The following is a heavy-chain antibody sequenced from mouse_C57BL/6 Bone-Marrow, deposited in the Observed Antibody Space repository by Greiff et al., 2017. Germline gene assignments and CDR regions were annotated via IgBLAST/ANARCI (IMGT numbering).Heavy chain of an antibody. Sequence: EVQGVASEGGLVQPGSSMKLSCTASGFTFSDYYMAWVRQVPEKGLEWVANINYDGSSTYYLDSLKSRFIISRDNAKNILYLQMSSLKSEDTATYYCARVVATDGWYFDVWGTGTTGTVSS. CDR3: ARVVATDGWYFDV. D-gene: IGHD1-1*01. CDR2: INYDGSST. J-gene: IGHJ1*03. CDR1: GFTFSDYY. V-gene: IGHV5-16*01.